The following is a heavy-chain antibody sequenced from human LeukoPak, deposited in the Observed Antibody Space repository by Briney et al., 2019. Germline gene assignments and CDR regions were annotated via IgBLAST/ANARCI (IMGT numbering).Heavy chain of an antibody. J-gene: IGHJ4*02. Sequence: GGSLRLSCTASGFTSSSYTMNWVRQSPGKGLEWLSYISSSDSSTYYADSVKGRFTISRDNAKNSLYLQMNSLRDEDTAVYYCARDRNWGFDYWGQGTLVTVSS. CDR1: GFTSSSYT. CDR3: ARDRNWGFDY. V-gene: IGHV3-48*02. CDR2: ISSSDSST. D-gene: IGHD7-27*01.